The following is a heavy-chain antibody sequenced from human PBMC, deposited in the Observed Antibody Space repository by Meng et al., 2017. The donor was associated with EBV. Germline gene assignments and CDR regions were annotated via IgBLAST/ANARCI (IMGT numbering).Heavy chain of an antibody. D-gene: IGHD3-22*01. J-gene: IGHJ4*02. CDR2: ISAYNGNT. CDR1: GYTFTSYG. CDR3: ARDGRLYDTPSPFDY. Sequence: QVQLVQSGAEVNKPGDSVKVSCKASGYTFTSYGISWVRQAPGQGLEWMGWISAYNGNTNYAQKLQGRVTMTTDTSTSTAYMELRSLRSDDTAVYYCARDGRLYDTPSPFDYWGQGTLVTVSS. V-gene: IGHV1-18*01.